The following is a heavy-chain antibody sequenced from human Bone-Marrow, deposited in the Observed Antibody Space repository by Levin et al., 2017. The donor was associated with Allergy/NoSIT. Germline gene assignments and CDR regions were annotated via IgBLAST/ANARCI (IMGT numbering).Heavy chain of an antibody. V-gene: IGHV4-39*01. CDR1: GGSISSSSHY. J-gene: IGHJ3*02. CDR3: ARKFHGAFDI. Sequence: SQTLSLTCTVSGGSISSSSHYWGWIRQPPGKGLEWIGSMYYSGSTYYNPSLKSRVTISVDMSKTQFSLKLSSVTAADTALYYCARKFHGAFDIWGQGTMVTVSS. CDR2: MYYSGST.